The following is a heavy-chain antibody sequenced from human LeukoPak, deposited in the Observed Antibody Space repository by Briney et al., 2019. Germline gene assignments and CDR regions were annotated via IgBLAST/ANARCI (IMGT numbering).Heavy chain of an antibody. CDR1: GFTFDDYA. V-gene: IGHV3-9*01. CDR3: ARARDYGAFDI. J-gene: IGHJ3*02. D-gene: IGHD4/OR15-4a*01. CDR2: ISWNSGSI. Sequence: GGSLRLSCAASGFTFDDYAMHWVRQAPGKGLEWVSGISWNSGSIGYADSVKGRFTISRDNAKNSLYLQMNSLRAEDTALYHCARARDYGAFDIWGQGTMVTVSS.